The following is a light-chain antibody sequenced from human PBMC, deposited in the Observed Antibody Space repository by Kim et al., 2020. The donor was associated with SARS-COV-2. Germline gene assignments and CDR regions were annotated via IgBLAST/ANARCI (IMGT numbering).Light chain of an antibody. Sequence: LTQPRSVSESPGQSVTISCTGTSSDVGGYNYVSWYQQHPGKAPKLMIYDVSKRPSGVPDRFSGSKSGNTASLTISGLQAEDEADYYCCSYAGTYTVFGGGTQLTVL. V-gene: IGLV2-11*01. CDR3: CSYAGTYTV. J-gene: IGLJ2*01. CDR2: DVS. CDR1: SSDVGGYNY.